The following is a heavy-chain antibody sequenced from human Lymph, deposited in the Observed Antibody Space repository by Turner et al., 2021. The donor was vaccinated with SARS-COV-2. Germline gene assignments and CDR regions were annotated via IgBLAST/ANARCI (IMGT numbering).Heavy chain of an antibody. CDR2: IYYSGST. D-gene: IGHD3-22*01. V-gene: IGHV4-39*01. J-gene: IGHJ4*02. Sequence: QLQLQESGPGLVKPSETLSLTCTVSGGSISSSSYYWGWIRQPPGKGLEWIGSIYYSGSTYYNASLKSRVTISVDTSKNRFSLKLSSVTAADTAVYYCARNDRVVVQSFDYWGQGTLVTVSS. CDR3: ARNDRVVVQSFDY. CDR1: GGSISSSSYY.